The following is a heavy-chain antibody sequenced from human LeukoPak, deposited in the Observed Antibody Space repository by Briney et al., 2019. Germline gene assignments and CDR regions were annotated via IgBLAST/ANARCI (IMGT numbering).Heavy chain of an antibody. J-gene: IGHJ5*02. CDR2: THYSGSS. CDR3: AREGRDFWSGSRGWFDP. CDR1: GASISSDDYY. Sequence: SQTLSLTCTVSGASISSDDYYWSWIRQPPGKGLKWIAYTHYSGSSFYNPSHKSRITISVDTSKNQFSLRLSSVTAADTAVYYCAREGRDFWSGSRGWFDPWGQGTLVTVSS. V-gene: IGHV4-30-4*01. D-gene: IGHD3-3*01.